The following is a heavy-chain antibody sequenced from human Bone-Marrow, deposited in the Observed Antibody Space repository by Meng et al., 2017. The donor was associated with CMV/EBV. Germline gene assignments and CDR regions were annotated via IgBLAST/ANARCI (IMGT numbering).Heavy chain of an antibody. CDR3: ARDRTEQQLGINPYYYGMDV. CDR1: GGSISSSSYY. CDR2: IYYSGST. Sequence: SETLSLTCTVSGGSISSSSYYWAWIRQPPGKGLEWIGSIYYSGSTYYNPSLKSRVTMSVDTSKNQFSLKLSSVTAADTAVYYCARDRTEQQLGINPYYYGMDVWGQGTTVTVSS. J-gene: IGHJ6*01. V-gene: IGHV4-39*07. D-gene: IGHD6-13*01.